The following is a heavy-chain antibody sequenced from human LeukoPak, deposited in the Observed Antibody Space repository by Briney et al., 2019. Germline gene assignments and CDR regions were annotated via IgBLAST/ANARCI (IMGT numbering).Heavy chain of an antibody. Sequence: TSETLSLTCKVSGGSVSSDSYYWSWIRQPPGQGLEWIGYIHNSGSNKYNASLKSRLTISVDTSKNQFSLEVTSVTAADTAVYYCARTNYGDYNWFDPWGQGTLVTVSS. CDR1: GGSVSSDSYY. J-gene: IGHJ5*02. D-gene: IGHD4-17*01. V-gene: IGHV4-61*01. CDR3: ARTNYGDYNWFDP. CDR2: IHNSGSN.